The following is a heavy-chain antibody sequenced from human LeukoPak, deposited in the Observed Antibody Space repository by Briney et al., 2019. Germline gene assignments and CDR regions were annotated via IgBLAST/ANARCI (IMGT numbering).Heavy chain of an antibody. D-gene: IGHD1-1*01. CDR1: GYTFTTYG. CDR3: ARDVYHSGTNWYDVFDV. Sequence: ASVTVSCKASGYTFTTYGISWVRQAPGQGLEWMGWVSGNNGNTNYAQKLQGRVTITTDTSTNTAYMELRSLRSDDTAVYYCARDVYHSGTNWYDVFDVWGQGTMVTVSS. V-gene: IGHV1-18*01. CDR2: VSGNNGNT. J-gene: IGHJ3*01.